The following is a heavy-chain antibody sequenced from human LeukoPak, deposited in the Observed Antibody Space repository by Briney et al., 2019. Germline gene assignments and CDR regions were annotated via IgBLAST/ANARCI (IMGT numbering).Heavy chain of an antibody. V-gene: IGHV3-48*01. CDR3: ATIDY. J-gene: IGHJ4*02. CDR1: GFTFSSYS. CDR2: ISSSSSTI. Sequence: GGSLRLSCAASGFTFSSYSMNWVRQAPGKGLEWVSYISSSSSTIYYADSVKGRFAISRDNSKNTLYLQMNSLRAEDTAVYYCATIDYWGQGTLVTVSS.